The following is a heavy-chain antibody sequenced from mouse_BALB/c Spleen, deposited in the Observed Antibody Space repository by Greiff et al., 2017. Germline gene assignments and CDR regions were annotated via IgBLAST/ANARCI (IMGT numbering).Heavy chain of an antibody. J-gene: IGHJ2*01. Sequence: EVQVVESGGGLVKPGGSLKLSCAASGFAFSSYDMSWVRQTPEKRLEWVAYISSGGGSTYYPDTVKGRFTISRDNAKNTLYLQMSSLKSEDTAMYYCARSDFWGQGTTLTVSS. CDR2: ISSGGGST. CDR1: GFAFSSYD. V-gene: IGHV5-12-1*01. CDR3: ARSDF.